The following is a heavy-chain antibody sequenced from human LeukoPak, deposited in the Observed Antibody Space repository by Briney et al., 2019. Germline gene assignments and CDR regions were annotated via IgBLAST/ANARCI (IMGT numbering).Heavy chain of an antibody. D-gene: IGHD3-16*02. J-gene: IGHJ6*03. Sequence: PSETLSLTCTVSGGSISSSSYYWGWIRQPPGKGLEWIGSIYYSGSTYYNPSLKSRVTISVDTSKNQFSPKLSSVTAADTAVYYCARLVYDYVWGSYQNYMDVWGKGTTVTVSS. CDR1: GGSISSSSYY. V-gene: IGHV4-39*07. CDR3: ARLVYDYVWGSYQNYMDV. CDR2: IYYSGST.